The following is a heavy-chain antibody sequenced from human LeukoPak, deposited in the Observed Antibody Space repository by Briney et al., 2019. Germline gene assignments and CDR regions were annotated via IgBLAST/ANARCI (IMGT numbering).Heavy chain of an antibody. CDR2: ISVTG. CDR1: GFTFRSYA. CDR3: ARDKGTVTPRGYYYYMDV. J-gene: IGHJ6*03. V-gene: IGHV3-21*06. Sequence: GGSLRLSCAASGFTFRSYAMSWVRQAPGKGLEWVSSISVTGYYADSVKGRFTISRDNAKSSLYLQMNNQRAEDTAVYFCARDKGTVTPRGYYYYMDVWGRGTTVTASS. D-gene: IGHD4-11*01.